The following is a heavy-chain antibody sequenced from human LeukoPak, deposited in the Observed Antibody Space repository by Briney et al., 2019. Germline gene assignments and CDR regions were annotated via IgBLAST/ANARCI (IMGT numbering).Heavy chain of an antibody. CDR3: ARDRPMIVVVDAFDI. V-gene: IGHV3-11*04. D-gene: IGHD3-22*01. CDR1: GFTFSDYY. Sequence: RGGSLRLSCAASGFTFSDYYMSWIRQAPGKGLEWVSYISSSGSTIYYADSVKGRFTISRDNSKNTLYLQMNSLRAEDTAVYYCARDRPMIVVVDAFDIWGQGTMVTVSS. CDR2: ISSSGSTI. J-gene: IGHJ3*02.